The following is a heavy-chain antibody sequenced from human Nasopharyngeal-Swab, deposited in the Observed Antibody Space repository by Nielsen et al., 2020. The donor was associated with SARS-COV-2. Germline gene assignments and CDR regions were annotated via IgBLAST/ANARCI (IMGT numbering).Heavy chain of an antibody. D-gene: IGHD2-2*01. J-gene: IGHJ3*02. Sequence: SETLSLTCAVSGGSISSSNWWSWVRQPPGKGLEWIGEIYHSGSTNYNPSLKSRVTISVDKSKNQFSLKLSSVTAADTAVYYCARGIVVVPAAIVADAFDIWGQGTMVTVSS. V-gene: IGHV4-4*02. CDR3: ARGIVVVPAAIVADAFDI. CDR1: GGSISSSNW. CDR2: IYHSGST.